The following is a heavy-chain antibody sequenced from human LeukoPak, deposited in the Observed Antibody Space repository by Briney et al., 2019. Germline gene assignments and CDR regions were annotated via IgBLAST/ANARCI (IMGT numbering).Heavy chain of an antibody. V-gene: IGHV3-23*01. J-gene: IGHJ4*02. Sequence: LSGGSLRLSCAASGFTFSSYAMSWVRQAPGKGLEWVSAISGSGGSTYYADSVKGRFTISRDNSKNTLYLQMNSLRAEDTAVYYCAKDIVLGDCSGGSCQSDFDYWGQGTLVTVSS. CDR1: GFTFSSYA. CDR2: ISGSGGST. D-gene: IGHD2-15*01. CDR3: AKDIVLGDCSGGSCQSDFDY.